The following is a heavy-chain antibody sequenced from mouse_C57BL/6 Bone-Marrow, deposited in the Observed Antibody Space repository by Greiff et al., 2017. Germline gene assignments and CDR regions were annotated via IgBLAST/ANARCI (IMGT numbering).Heavy chain of an antibody. J-gene: IGHJ1*03. CDR1: GYTFTSYW. CDR2: IYPGSGST. Sequence: VQLQQPGAELVKPGASVKMSCKASGYTFTSYWITWVKQRPGQGLEWIGDIYPGSGSTNYNEKFKSKATLTVATSSSTAYMQLSRLTSEDSAVYYGARPYYSNYWYVDVWGTGTTVTVSS. CDR3: ARPYYSNYWYVDV. V-gene: IGHV1-55*01. D-gene: IGHD2-5*01.